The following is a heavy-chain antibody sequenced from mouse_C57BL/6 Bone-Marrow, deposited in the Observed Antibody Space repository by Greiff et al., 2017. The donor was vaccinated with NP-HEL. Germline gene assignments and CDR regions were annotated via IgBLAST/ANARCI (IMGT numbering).Heavy chain of an antibody. CDR3: ARYYDGSSSFDY. Sequence: VQLKQPGAELVKPGASVKLSCKASGYTFTSYLMHWVKQRPGRGLEWIGRIDPNSGGTKYNEKFKSKATLTVDKPSSTAYMQLNSLTSEDSAVYYCARYYDGSSSFDYWGQGTTLTVSS. J-gene: IGHJ2*01. CDR1: GYTFTSYL. D-gene: IGHD1-1*01. CDR2: IDPNSGGT. V-gene: IGHV1-72*01.